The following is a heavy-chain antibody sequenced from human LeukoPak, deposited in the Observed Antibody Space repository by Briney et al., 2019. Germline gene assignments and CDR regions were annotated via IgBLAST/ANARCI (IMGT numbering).Heavy chain of an antibody. V-gene: IGHV3-7*05. CDR2: IKQDGSEK. D-gene: IGHD3-9*01. Sequence: GGSLRLSCAASGFTFSSYWMSWVRQAPGKGLEWVANIKQDGSEKFYVDSVKGRFTISRDNAKNSLYLQMNSLRAEDTAVYYCASPGYDILTPLDYWGQGTLVTVSS. CDR1: GFTFSSYW. J-gene: IGHJ4*02. CDR3: ASPGYDILTPLDY.